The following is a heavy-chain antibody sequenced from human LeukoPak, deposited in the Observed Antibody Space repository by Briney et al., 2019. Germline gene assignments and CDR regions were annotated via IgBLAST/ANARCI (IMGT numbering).Heavy chain of an antibody. CDR2: ISAYNGNT. CDR1: GYTFTSYG. V-gene: IGHV1-18*01. D-gene: IGHD6-13*01. CDR3: ARDGTLLSIAATGTFDY. J-gene: IGHJ4*02. Sequence: ASVKVSCKASGYTFTSYGISWVRQAPGQGLEWMGWISAYNGNTNYAQKLQGRVTMTTDTSTSTAYMELSSLRSEDTAVYYCARDGTLLSIAATGTFDYWGQGTLVTVSS.